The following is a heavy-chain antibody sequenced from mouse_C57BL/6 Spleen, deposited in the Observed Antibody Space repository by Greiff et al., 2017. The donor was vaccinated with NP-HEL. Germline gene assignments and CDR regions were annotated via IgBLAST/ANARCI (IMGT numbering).Heavy chain of an antibody. D-gene: IGHD2-13*01. J-gene: IGHJ4*01. Sequence: EVMLVESGGGLVKPGGSLKLSCAASGFTFSDYGMHWVRQAPEKGLEWVAYISSGSSTIYYADTVKGRFTISRDNAKNTLFLQMTSLRSEDTAMYYCARGEWPRYAMDYWGQGTSVTVSS. CDR3: ARGEWPRYAMDY. CDR2: ISSGSSTI. V-gene: IGHV5-17*01. CDR1: GFTFSDYG.